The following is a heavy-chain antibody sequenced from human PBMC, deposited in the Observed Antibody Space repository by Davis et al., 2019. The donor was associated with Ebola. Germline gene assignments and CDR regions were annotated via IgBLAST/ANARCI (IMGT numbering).Heavy chain of an antibody. CDR1: GGSFSGYY. D-gene: IGHD5-18*01. Sequence: GSLRLSCAVYGGSFSGYYWSWIRQPPGKGLEWIGEINHSGSTNYNPSLKSRVTISVDTSKNQFSLKLSSVTAADTAVYYCARVAAMARFDYWGQGTLVTVSS. J-gene: IGHJ4*02. CDR2: INHSGST. V-gene: IGHV4-34*01. CDR3: ARVAAMARFDY.